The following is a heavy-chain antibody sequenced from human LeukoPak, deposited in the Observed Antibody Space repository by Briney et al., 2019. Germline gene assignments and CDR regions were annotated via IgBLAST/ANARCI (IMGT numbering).Heavy chain of an antibody. D-gene: IGHD2-21*02. CDR1: GVSVSSYY. V-gene: IGHV4-39*01. CDR3: ARHRLQGDPDY. J-gene: IGHJ4*02. CDR2: IYHSGST. Sequence: SETLSLTCSVSGVSVSSYYWGWIRQPPGKGLEWIGKIYHSGSTYYNPSLKSRVTISADTSKNQFSLKLSSVTAADTAVYYCARHRLQGDPDYWGQGTLVTVSS.